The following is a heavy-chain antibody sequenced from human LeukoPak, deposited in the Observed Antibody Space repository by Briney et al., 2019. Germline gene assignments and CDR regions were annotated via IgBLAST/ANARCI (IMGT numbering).Heavy chain of an antibody. V-gene: IGHV3-23*01. CDR2: ISGSYGTT. D-gene: IGHD5-24*01. Sequence: GGSLRLSCAASGFTFSSYAMSWLRQAPGKGLEWVSSISGSYGTTYYADSVKGRFTISRDNSKNTLYLQMNSLRAEDTAVYYCARVSGLVGDGYDYWGYFDLWGQGTLVTVSS. CDR1: GFTFSSYA. J-gene: IGHJ4*02. CDR3: ARVSGLVGDGYDYWGYFDL.